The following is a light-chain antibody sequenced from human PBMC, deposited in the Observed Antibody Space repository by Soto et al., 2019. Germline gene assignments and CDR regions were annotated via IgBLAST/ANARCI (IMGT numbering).Light chain of an antibody. CDR3: QKYSSVPV. V-gene: IGKV1-27*01. CDR1: QGIRNY. Sequence: DIQMTQSPTSLSASVGDRVTITCRASQGIRNYVAWYQQIPGKAPKLLIYAASTLPSGVPSRFSGSGSGTDFTITINGLQPEAVATYSCQKYSSVPVFGPGTKVEIK. CDR2: AAS. J-gene: IGKJ3*01.